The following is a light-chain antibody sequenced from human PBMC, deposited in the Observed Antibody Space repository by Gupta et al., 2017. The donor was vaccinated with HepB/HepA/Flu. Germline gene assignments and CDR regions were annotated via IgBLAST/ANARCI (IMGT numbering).Light chain of an antibody. CDR2: DAS. V-gene: IGKV3-11*01. CDR1: PSVGTY. CDR3: QQRDNWPLT. Sequence: EFELIQSPATLSLSPGERATLSCRASPSVGTYLAWFQQKPGQAPRLLIFDASKRATGIPARFSGSGSGTDFTLTITGLEPEDFAGYYCQQRDNWPLTFGPGTKVDVK. J-gene: IGKJ3*01.